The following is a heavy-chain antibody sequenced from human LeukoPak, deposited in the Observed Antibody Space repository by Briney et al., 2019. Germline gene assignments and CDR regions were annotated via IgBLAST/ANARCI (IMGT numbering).Heavy chain of an antibody. J-gene: IGHJ4*02. CDR1: GGSISSSSYY. D-gene: IGHD3-10*01. CDR3: ARDRRPARYTYGSGSSPYFDY. Sequence: PSETLSLTRTVSGGSISSSSYYWGWIRQPPGKGLEWIGSIYYSGSTYYNPSLKSRVTISVDTSKNQFSLKLSSVTAADTAVYYCARDRRPARYTYGSGSSPYFDYWGQGTLVTVSS. CDR2: IYYSGST. V-gene: IGHV4-39*02.